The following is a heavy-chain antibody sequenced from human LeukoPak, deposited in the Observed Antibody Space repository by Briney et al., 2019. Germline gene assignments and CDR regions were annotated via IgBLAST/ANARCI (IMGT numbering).Heavy chain of an antibody. CDR3: ARHIYDSGGYRIDY. CDR1: GGSISSGGYS. CDR2: MYHSGST. V-gene: IGHV4-30-2*01. Sequence: SQTLSLTCAVSGGSISSGGYSWSWIRQPPGKGLEWIGYMYHSGSTYYNPSLKSRVTFSVDRSKNEFSLKLSSVTAADTAVYYCARHIYDSGGYRIDYWGQGTLVTVSS. D-gene: IGHD3-22*01. J-gene: IGHJ4*02.